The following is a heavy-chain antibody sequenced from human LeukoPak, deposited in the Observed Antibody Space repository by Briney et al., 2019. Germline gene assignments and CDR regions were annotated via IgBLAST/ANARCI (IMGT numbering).Heavy chain of an antibody. V-gene: IGHV4-39*07. CDR1: GGSISSSSYY. CDR3: ARDQTAVAGKNYYYYMDV. Sequence: SETLSLTCTVSGGSISSSSYYWGWIRQPPGKGLEWIGSIYYSGSTYYNPSLRSRVTISVDTSKNQFSLKLSSVTAADTAVYYCARDQTAVAGKNYYYYMDVWGKGTTVTVSS. CDR2: IYYSGST. D-gene: IGHD6-19*01. J-gene: IGHJ6*03.